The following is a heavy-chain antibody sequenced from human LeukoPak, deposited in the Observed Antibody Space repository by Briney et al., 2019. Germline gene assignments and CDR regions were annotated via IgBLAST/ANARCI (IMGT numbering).Heavy chain of an antibody. CDR3: ARSYYDSSGNDYYYYGMDV. J-gene: IGHJ6*02. D-gene: IGHD3-22*01. V-gene: IGHV4-34*01. CDR2: INHSGST. CDR1: GGSFSGYY. Sequence: SETLSLTCAVYGGSFSGYYWSWIRQPPGKGLEWIGEINHSGSTNYNPSLKSRVTISVDTSKNQFSLKLSSVTAADTAVYYCARSYYDSSGNDYYYYGMDVWGQGTTVTVSS.